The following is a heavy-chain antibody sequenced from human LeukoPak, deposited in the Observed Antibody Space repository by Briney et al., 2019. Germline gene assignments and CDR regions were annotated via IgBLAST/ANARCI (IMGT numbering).Heavy chain of an antibody. CDR1: GYSISSGYY. CDR2: IFHSGST. V-gene: IGHV4-38-2*02. D-gene: IGHD1-26*01. Sequence: PSETLSLTCTVSGYSISSGYYWGWIRQPPGKGLEWIGSIFHSGSTYYNPSLKSRVTISVGTSKNQFSLKLSSVTAADTAVYYCARRYIGRGYYFDYWGQGTLVIVSS. J-gene: IGHJ4*02. CDR3: ARRYIGRGYYFDY.